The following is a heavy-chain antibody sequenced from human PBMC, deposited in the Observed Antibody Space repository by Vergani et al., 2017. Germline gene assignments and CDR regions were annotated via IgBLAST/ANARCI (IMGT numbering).Heavy chain of an antibody. D-gene: IGHD4-17*01. Sequence: QVQLVQSGAEVKKPGASVKVSCKASGYTFTSYGISWVRQAPGQGLEWMGWISAYNGNTNYAQKLQGRVTMTTDTSTSTAYMELSSLRSEDTAVYYCARLDDGTYGDYTHFXVDVWGQGTTVTVSS. J-gene: IGHJ6*02. V-gene: IGHV1-18*01. CDR1: GYTFTSYG. CDR2: ISAYNGNT. CDR3: ARLDDGTYGDYTHFXVDV.